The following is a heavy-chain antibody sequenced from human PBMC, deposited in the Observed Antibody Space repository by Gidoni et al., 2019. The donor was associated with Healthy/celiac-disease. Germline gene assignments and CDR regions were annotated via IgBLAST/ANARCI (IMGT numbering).Heavy chain of an antibody. CDR3: AKHPKSSYYDFWSGYYTFFDY. D-gene: IGHD3-3*01. V-gene: IGHV3-23*01. J-gene: IGHJ4*02. CDR1: GFTFSSYA. CDR2: ISGSGGST. Sequence: EVQLLESGGGLVQPGGSLRLSCAASGFTFSSYAMSWARQAPGKGLEWVSAISGSGGSTYYADSVKGRFTISRDNSKNTLYLQMNSLRAEDTAVYYCAKHPKSSYYDFWSGYYTFFDYWGQGTLVTVSS.